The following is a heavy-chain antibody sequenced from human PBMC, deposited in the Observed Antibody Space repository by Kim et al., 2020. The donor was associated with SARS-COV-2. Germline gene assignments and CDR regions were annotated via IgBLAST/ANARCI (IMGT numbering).Heavy chain of an antibody. D-gene: IGHD3-10*01. Sequence: GRFTISRDNAENSLYRQMNSLRAEDTAVYYCARRDYYGSGSYYGYYGMDVWGQGTTVTVSS. J-gene: IGHJ6*02. V-gene: IGHV3-7*04. CDR3: ARRDYYGSGSYYGYYGMDV.